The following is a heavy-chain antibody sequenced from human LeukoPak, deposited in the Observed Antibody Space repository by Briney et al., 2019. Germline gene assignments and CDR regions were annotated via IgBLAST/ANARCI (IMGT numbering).Heavy chain of an antibody. CDR1: GGSFNGYH. V-gene: IGHV4-34*01. D-gene: IGHD2-2*01. Sequence: SETLSLTCEVNGGSFNGYHWTWIRQSPGKGLEWIGEINDSGSPIYSPSLRSRLTISVDTSKNQFSVTLTSVTVADTAVYYCARGPHQHWPLGQFWGQGSLVTVS. J-gene: IGHJ4*02. CDR2: INDSGSP. CDR3: ARGPHQHWPLGQF.